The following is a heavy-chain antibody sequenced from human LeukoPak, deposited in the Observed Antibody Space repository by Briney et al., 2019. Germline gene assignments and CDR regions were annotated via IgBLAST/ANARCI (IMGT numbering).Heavy chain of an antibody. J-gene: IGHJ4*02. CDR1: GFTFSSYW. CDR2: INSDGSST. CDR3: AKSPLIWGSYLLGDY. Sequence: PGGSLRLSCAASGFTFSSYWMHWVRQAPGKGLVWVSRINSDGSSTSYADSVKGRFTISRDNSKNTLYLQMNSLRAEDTAVYYCAKSPLIWGSYLLGDYWGQGTLVTVSS. V-gene: IGHV3-74*01. D-gene: IGHD3-16*02.